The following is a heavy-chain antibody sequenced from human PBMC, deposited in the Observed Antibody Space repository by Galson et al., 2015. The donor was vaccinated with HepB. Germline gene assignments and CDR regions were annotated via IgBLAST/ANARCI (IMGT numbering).Heavy chain of an antibody. CDR1: GGSISSDGYY. V-gene: IGHV4-31*03. CDR2: IYYSGST. D-gene: IGHD2-15*01. CDR3: ANGYCSGGNCYPGV. J-gene: IGHJ4*02. Sequence: TLSLTCTVSGGSISSDGYYWTWIRQHPGKGLEWIGYIYYSGSTYYNPSLKSRVTISVDTSKIQFSLKLTSVTAADTAVYYCANGYCSGGNCYPGVWGQGTLVTVSS.